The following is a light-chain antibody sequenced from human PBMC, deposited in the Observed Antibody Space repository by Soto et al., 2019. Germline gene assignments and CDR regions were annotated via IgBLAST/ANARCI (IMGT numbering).Light chain of an antibody. V-gene: IGLV1-40*01. CDR2: GDN. CDR3: QSYDISLHNYV. CDR1: TSNIGAPYD. Sequence: VLAQPPSVSGAPGQRVSISCTGSTSNIGAPYDVHWYQHLPGAAPKLLIYGDNNRPSGVPDRFSGSKSGTSASLAITSLQAEDEADYYCQSYDISLHNYVFGNGTKVTV. J-gene: IGLJ1*01.